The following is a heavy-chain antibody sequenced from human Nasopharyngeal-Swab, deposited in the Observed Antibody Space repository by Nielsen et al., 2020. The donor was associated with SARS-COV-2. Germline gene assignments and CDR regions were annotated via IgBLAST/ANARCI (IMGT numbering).Heavy chain of an antibody. Sequence: WIRQPPGKGLEWIGYIYYSGSTNYNPSLKSRVTISVDTSKNQFSLKVSSVTAADTAVYYCARDSYASGIDYWGQGTLVTVSS. J-gene: IGHJ4*02. CDR2: IYYSGST. V-gene: IGHV4-59*01. D-gene: IGHD3-16*01. CDR3: ARDSYASGIDY.